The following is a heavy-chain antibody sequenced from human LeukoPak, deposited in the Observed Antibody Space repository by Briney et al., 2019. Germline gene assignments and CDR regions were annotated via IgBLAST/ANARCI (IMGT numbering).Heavy chain of an antibody. CDR1: GYTFTGYY. V-gene: IGHV1-2*02. J-gene: IGHJ4*02. CDR3: ARGVDYYGSGSYHFDS. CDR2: ITPNSGAT. D-gene: IGHD3-10*01. Sequence: ASVKVSCKASGYTFTGYYMHWVRQAPGQGLEWMGWITPNSGATNSAQTFQGRVTMTRATSISTAYMELSRLRSDDTAVYYCARGVDYYGSGSYHFDSWGLGTLVTVSS.